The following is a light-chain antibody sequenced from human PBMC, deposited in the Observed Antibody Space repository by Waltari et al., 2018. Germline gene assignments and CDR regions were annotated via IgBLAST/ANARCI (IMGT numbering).Light chain of an antibody. CDR2: GAS. Sequence: EIVVTQSPGTLSLSPGERATLACRASQSVGRSLAWYQQKPGRAPRLLIFGASSRATGIPDRFSGSGSGTDFSLTISRLEPEDFAVYYCQHYVRLPATFGQGTKVEIK. V-gene: IGKV3-20*01. J-gene: IGKJ1*01. CDR3: QHYVRLPAT. CDR1: QSVGRS.